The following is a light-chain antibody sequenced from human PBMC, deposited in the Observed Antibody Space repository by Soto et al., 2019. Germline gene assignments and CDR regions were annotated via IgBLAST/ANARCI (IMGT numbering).Light chain of an antibody. V-gene: IGKV3-11*01. CDR1: QSVSSQ. J-gene: IGKJ1*01. Sequence: EIVFTQSPATLSLSPGERATLSCRASQSVSSQLAWYQQKPGQAPRLLIYDASNRATGIPARFSGSGSGTDFTLTVSSLEPEDFAVYYCQQRSKWPRTFGQGTKVDIK. CDR3: QQRSKWPRT. CDR2: DAS.